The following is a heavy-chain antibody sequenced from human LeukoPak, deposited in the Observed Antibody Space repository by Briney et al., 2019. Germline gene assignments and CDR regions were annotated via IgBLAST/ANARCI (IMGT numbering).Heavy chain of an antibody. CDR2: INHSGST. CDR3: ARVVSGLVVPPTRGDYFDS. Sequence: SETLSLTCAVYSGSFSGCYWSWIRQPPGKGLEWLGEINHSGSTNYNPSLKSRVTISVDTSKNQFSLKLTSVTVADTALYYCARVVSGLVVPPTRGDYFDSWGQGTVVTVSS. V-gene: IGHV4-34*01. J-gene: IGHJ4*02. CDR1: SGSFSGCY. D-gene: IGHD2-2*01.